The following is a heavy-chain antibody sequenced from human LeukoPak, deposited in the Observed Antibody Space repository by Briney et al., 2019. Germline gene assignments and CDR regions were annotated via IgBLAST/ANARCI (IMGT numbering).Heavy chain of an antibody. CDR3: ARDLPVEYQLQHTQFDY. CDR2: INPNSGGT. J-gene: IGHJ4*02. D-gene: IGHD2-2*01. Sequence: ASVKVSCKASGYTFTGYYMHWVRQAPGQGLEWMGWINPNSGGTNYAQKFQGRVTMTRDTSISTAYMELSRLRSDDTAVYYCARDLPVEYQLQHTQFDYWGQGTLVTVSS. CDR1: GYTFTGYY. V-gene: IGHV1-2*02.